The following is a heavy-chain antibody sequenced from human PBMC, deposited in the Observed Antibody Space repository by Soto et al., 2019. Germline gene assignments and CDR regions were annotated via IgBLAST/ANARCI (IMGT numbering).Heavy chain of an antibody. CDR2: LYHSGST. V-gene: IGHV4-30-2*01. D-gene: IGHD4-17*01. J-gene: IGHJ4*02. CDR3: ARASSTVTTLAY. Sequence: QLQLQESGSGLVKPSQTLSLTCAVSGGSISSGGYSWSWIRQPPGKGLEGIGYLYHSGSTYYNPTPKSRVTVSVDRSNNKFALKLSSVTAADTAVYYCARASSTVTTLAYWGQGTRVTVSS. CDR1: GGSISSGGYS.